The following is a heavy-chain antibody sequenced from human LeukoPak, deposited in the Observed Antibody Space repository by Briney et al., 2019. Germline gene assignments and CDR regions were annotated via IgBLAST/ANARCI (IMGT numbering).Heavy chain of an antibody. CDR1: GGSFSGYY. CDR2: FNHRGST. CDR3: ARNRATDFWSGYNNNWFDP. J-gene: IGHJ5*02. Sequence: SETLSLTCAVYGGSFSGYYWSWIRQPPGKGLEWIGKFNHRGSTNYNPSLKSRVTISVDTSKNQFSLKLNSVAAADTAVYYCARNRATDFWSGYNNNWFDPWGQGTLVTVSS. D-gene: IGHD3-3*01. V-gene: IGHV4-34*01.